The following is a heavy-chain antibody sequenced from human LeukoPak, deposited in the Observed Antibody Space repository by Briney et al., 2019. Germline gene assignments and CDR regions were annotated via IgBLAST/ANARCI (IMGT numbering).Heavy chain of an antibody. CDR3: AKGSRIVPYYYMDV. J-gene: IGHJ6*03. V-gene: IGHV3-23*01. CDR1: RFTLSSYA. Sequence: PGGSLRLSCSSPRFTLSSYAMSSVRQAPGKGLEWVSAISGSGGSTYYADSVKGRITISRDNSKNTLYLQMNSLRAEDTAVYYCAKGSRIVPYYYMDVWGKGTTVTVSS. D-gene: IGHD2-8*01. CDR2: ISGSGGST.